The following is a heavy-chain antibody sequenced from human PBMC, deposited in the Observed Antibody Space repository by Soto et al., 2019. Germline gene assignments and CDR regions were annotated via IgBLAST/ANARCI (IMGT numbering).Heavy chain of an antibody. CDR1: GYTFTSYY. CDR3: ARGGGGGLLRVLEWSPYYYYGMDV. V-gene: IGHV1-46*01. J-gene: IGHJ6*02. D-gene: IGHD3-3*01. CDR2: INPSGGST. Sequence: ASVKVSCKASGYTFTSYYMHWVRQAPGQGLEWMGIINPSGGSTSYAQKFQGRVTMTRDTSTSTVYMELSSLRSEDTAVYYCARGGGGGLLRVLEWSPYYYYGMDVWGQGTTVTVSS.